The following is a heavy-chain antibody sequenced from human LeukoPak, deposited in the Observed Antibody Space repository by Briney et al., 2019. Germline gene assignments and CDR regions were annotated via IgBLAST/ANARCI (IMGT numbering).Heavy chain of an antibody. V-gene: IGHV5-51*01. D-gene: IGHD3-10*01. CDR2: IYPGDSDT. CDR1: GYSFTSYW. CDR3: ARPPHITMVRGVITGTDAFDI. J-gene: IGHJ3*02. Sequence: GESLKISCKGSGYSFTSYWIGWVRQMPGKGLEWMGIIYPGDSDTRYSPSFQGQVTISADKSISTAYLQWSSLKASDTAMYYCARPPHITMVRGVITGTDAFDIWGQGTMVTVSS.